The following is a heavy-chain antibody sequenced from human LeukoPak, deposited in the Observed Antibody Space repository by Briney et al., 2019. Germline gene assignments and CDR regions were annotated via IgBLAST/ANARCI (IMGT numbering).Heavy chain of an antibody. J-gene: IGHJ3*01. V-gene: IGHV3-7*01. D-gene: IGHD7-27*01. Sequence: GGSLRLSCAASGFTFRSYWMNWVRQAPGKGLEWVANIKQDGTKTHYVDSVKGRFTISRDNAMSSLYLQMNSLRAEYTAVYYCANDISQTGAFNVWGQGTMVTVSS. CDR1: GFTFRSYW. CDR3: ANDISQTGAFNV. CDR2: IKQDGTKT.